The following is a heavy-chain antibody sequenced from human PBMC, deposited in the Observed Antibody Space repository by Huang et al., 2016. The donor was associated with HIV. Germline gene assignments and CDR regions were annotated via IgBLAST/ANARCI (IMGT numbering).Heavy chain of an antibody. V-gene: IGHV5-51*01. D-gene: IGHD5-18*01. CDR2: IYPDDSDT. J-gene: IGHJ6*02. CDR3: ARLDTARNYYYYGLDV. CDR1: GYSFAKYW. Sequence: EEQLVQSGAEVKKPGESLKISCEGSGYSFAKYWIGWVRQRPGKGLEWRGIIYPDDSDTRYSPSLQGQVSSSADKSISTAYLQWSSLKASDTAMYYCARLDTARNYYYYGLDVWGQGTSVIVSS.